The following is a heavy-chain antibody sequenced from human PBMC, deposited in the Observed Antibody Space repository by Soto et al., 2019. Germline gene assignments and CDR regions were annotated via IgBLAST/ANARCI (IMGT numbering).Heavy chain of an antibody. J-gene: IGHJ6*03. CDR2: TYYRSRWSN. D-gene: IGHD1-7*01. CDR1: GDSVSSNSAA. CDR3: AGTISLQWYYMDV. V-gene: IGHV6-1*01. Sequence: QVQLQQSGPGLVRPSQTLSLTCVISGDSVSSNSAAWNWIRQSASRGLEWLGRTYYRSRWSNDYAVSVTSRITVTAATSKTHFSLHLISVTPEDTAVYYCAGTISLQWYYMDVWDKGTTVTVSS.